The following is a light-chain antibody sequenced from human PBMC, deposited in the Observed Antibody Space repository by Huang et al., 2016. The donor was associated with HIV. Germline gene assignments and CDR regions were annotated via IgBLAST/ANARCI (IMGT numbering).Light chain of an antibody. Sequence: DIVMTQTPLSLSVTPGQPASISCKSSRSLLHSDGKTCLHWYLQKPGQSPQLLIYEVSNRCSGVPDRFTGSGSGTDFALEISRVEAEDVGVYYCMQGIHPVTFGQGTKLEIK. V-gene: IGKV2-29*02. CDR3: MQGIHPVT. CDR1: RSLLHSDGKTC. CDR2: EVS. J-gene: IGKJ2*01.